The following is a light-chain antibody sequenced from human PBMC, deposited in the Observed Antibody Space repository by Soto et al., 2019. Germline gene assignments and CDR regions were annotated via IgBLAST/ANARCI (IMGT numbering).Light chain of an antibody. CDR1: QSVGGH. CDR2: DAS. J-gene: IGKJ5*01. V-gene: IGKV3-11*01. Sequence: EIVLTQSPATLSLSPGERATLSCRASQSVGGHLAWYQQKPGQAPRLLIYDASDRATGIPARFSGSGSETDFTLTISSLEPDDFAVYYCQQRNNWPPSITFGQGTRLEMK. CDR3: QQRNNWPPSIT.